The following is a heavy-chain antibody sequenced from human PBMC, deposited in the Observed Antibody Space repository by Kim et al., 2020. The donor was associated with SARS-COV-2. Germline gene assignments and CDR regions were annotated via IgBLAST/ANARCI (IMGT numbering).Heavy chain of an antibody. D-gene: IGHD3-10*01. V-gene: IGHV3-48*02. CDR3: AREELLGYGMDV. CDR2: I. J-gene: IGHJ6*02. Sequence: IYYADSVKGRFTISRDNAKNSLYLQMNSLRDEDTAVYYCAREELLGYGMDVWGQGTTVTVSS.